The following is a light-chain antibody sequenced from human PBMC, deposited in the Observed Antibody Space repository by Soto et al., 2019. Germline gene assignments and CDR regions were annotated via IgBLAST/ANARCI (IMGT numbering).Light chain of an antibody. CDR2: AAS. CDR3: QKFNSCPFT. V-gene: IGKV1-27*01. CDR1: QGISNY. J-gene: IGKJ3*01. Sequence: DIQMTQSPSSLSASVGDRAAITCRASQGISNYLAWYQQKPGQAPKLLIYAASTWDSGIPARFSGSGSGTEFTLTISSLQPEDFAVYYCQKFNSCPFTFGPGTKLELK.